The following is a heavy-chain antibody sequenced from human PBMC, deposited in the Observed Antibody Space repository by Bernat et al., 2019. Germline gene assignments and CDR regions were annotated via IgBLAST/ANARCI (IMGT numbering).Heavy chain of an antibody. CDR3: ARTYGDYVSYYYGLDV. D-gene: IGHD4-17*01. Sequence: QVQLQESGPGLVKPSETLSLTCTVSGASISSYFWSWIRQPPGKGLEWIGYVYYSGSTNCNPSLKSRVTMSVDTSKNQFSLKLRSVTAADSAVYYCARTYGDYVSYYYGLDVWGQGTTVTVSS. J-gene: IGHJ6*02. CDR1: GASISSYF. V-gene: IGHV4-59*01. CDR2: VYYSGST.